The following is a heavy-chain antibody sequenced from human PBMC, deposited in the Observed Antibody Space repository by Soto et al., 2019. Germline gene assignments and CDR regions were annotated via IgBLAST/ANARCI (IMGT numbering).Heavy chain of an antibody. CDR2: INNNGGNT. J-gene: IGHJ4*02. CDR3: VKVALRLTSNYYFDY. Sequence: PGGSLRLSCSASGFTFSSYDMHWVRQAPGKGREYVSGINNNGGNTYYADSVKGRFTISRDNSKNTLYLQMSSLRAEDTAVYYCVKVALRLTSNYYFDYWGQGTLVTVSS. D-gene: IGHD5-12*01. CDR1: GFTFSSYD. V-gene: IGHV3-64D*06.